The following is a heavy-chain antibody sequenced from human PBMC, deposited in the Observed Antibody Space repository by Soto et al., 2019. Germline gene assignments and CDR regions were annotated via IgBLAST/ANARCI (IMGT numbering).Heavy chain of an antibody. CDR3: ARDDDYDSSGYSISPFDP. Sequence: PSETLSLTCTVSGGSISSYYWSWIRQPPGKGLEWIGYIYYSGSTNYNPSLKSRVTISVDTSKNQFSLKLSSVTAEDTAVYYCARDDDYDSSGYSISPFDPWGQGTLVTVSS. CDR1: GGSISSYY. D-gene: IGHD3-22*01. V-gene: IGHV4-59*01. CDR2: IYYSGST. J-gene: IGHJ5*02.